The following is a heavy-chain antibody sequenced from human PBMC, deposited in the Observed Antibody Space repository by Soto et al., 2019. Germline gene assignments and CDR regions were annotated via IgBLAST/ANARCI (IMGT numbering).Heavy chain of an antibody. J-gene: IGHJ4*02. V-gene: IGHV1-18*01. CDR2: INAYNGNT. Sequence: GASVKVSCKASGYTFTNYGISWVRQAPGQGLEWMGWINAYNGNTKYAQKLQGRVTMTTDTSTSTAYMELRSPRSDDTAVYYCARDQAMAQFDYWGQGTLVTVPQ. CDR1: GYTFTNYG. D-gene: IGHD5-18*01. CDR3: ARDQAMAQFDY.